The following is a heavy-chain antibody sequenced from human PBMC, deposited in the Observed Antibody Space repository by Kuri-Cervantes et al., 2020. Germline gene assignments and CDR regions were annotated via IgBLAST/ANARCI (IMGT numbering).Heavy chain of an antibody. CDR1: GFSLSTSGMC. V-gene: IGHV2-70*11. J-gene: IGHJ4*02. CDR2: IDWDDDK. CDR3: ARIRFPGSNSSFDY. D-gene: IGHD1-7*01. Sequence: SGPTLVKPTQTLTLTCTFSGFSLSTSGMCVSWIRQPPGKALEWLARIDWDDDKYYSTSLKTRLTISKDTSKNQVVLTMTNMDPVDTATYYCARIRFPGSNSSFDYWGQGTLVTVPS.